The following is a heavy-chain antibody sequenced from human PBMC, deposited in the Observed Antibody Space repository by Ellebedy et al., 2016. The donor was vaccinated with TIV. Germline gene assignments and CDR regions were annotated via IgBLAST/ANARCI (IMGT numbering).Heavy chain of an antibody. D-gene: IGHD4-17*01. Sequence: SVKVSXXASGGTFSSYAISWVRQAPGQGLEWMGGIIPIFGTANYAQKFQGRVTITADESTSTAYMELSSLRSEDTAVYYCARGYGDPPGFGGMDVWGQGTTVTVSS. V-gene: IGHV1-69*13. CDR2: IIPIFGTA. CDR3: ARGYGDPPGFGGMDV. J-gene: IGHJ6*02. CDR1: GGTFSSYA.